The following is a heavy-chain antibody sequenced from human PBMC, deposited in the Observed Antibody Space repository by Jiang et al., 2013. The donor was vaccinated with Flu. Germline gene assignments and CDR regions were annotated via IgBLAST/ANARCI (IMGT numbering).Heavy chain of an antibody. D-gene: IGHD2-15*01. J-gene: IGHJ5*02. CDR2: IFSSGST. V-gene: IGHV4-39*01. Sequence: GPGLVKPSETLSLTCTVSGASISRTSNYNWGWIRQAPGKGLEWIGSIFSSGSTYYNPSLKSRVTISIDTSKNLFSLRLISVTAADTAVYYCARQPGGGWSLLYRFDPWGQGTLVTVSS. CDR3: ARQPGGGWSLLYRFDP. CDR1: GASISRTSNYN.